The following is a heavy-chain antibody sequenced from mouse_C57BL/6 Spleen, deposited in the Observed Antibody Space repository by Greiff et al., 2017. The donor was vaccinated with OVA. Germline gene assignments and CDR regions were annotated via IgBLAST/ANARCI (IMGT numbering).Heavy chain of an antibody. Sequence: QVQLQQPGAELVKPGASVKLSCKASGYTFTSYWMHWVKQRPGRGLEWIGRIYPNSGGTTSNEKFKSKATLTVDKPSSTAYMQLSSLTSEDSAVYYGARGGGYYYGSSWDYWGQGTTLTVSS. CDR2: IYPNSGGT. J-gene: IGHJ2*01. CDR1: GYTFTSYW. D-gene: IGHD1-1*01. V-gene: IGHV1-72*01. CDR3: ARGGGYYYGSSWDY.